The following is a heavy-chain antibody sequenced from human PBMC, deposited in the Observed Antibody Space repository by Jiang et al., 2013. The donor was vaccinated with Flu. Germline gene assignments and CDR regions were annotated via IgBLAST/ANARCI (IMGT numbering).Heavy chain of an antibody. J-gene: IGHJ4*02. CDR1: GDTVANSSST. Sequence: SQTLSLTCVISGDTVANSSSTWNWLRQSPSRGLEWLGRTYFRSKWYSDYEMSLKSRMAINPDSSKTSSPHLHSVTPEDTAIYFCARDGDSGEVPLDYWGQGTPVTVSS. V-gene: IGHV6-1*01. D-gene: IGHD3-10*01. CDR2: TYFRSKWYS. CDR3: ARDGDSGEVPLDY.